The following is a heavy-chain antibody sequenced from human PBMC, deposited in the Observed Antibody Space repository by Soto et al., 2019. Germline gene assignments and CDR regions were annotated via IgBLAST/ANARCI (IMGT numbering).Heavy chain of an antibody. CDR1: GFTFSSYS. V-gene: IGHV3-48*02. J-gene: IGHJ6*02. D-gene: IGHD6-19*01. CDR2: ISSSSSTI. Sequence: PGGSLRLSCAASGFTFSSYSMNWVRQAPGKGLEWVSYISSSSSTIYYADSVKGRFTISRDNAKNSLYLQMNSLRDEDTAVYYCARSEQWLSYYYYGMDVWGQGTTVTVSS. CDR3: ARSEQWLSYYYYGMDV.